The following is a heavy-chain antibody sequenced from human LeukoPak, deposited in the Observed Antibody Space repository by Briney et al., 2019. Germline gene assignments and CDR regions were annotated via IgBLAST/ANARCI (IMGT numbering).Heavy chain of an antibody. J-gene: IGHJ4*02. D-gene: IGHD6-13*01. CDR1: GFAFGSEA. CDR2: ISGSGGST. Sequence: GGSLRLSCAVSGFAFGSEAMSWVRQAPGKGLEWVSAISGSGGSTYYADSVKGRFTISRDNSKNTLYLQMNSLRAEDTAVYYCAKAEAGTDYFDYWGQGTLVTVSS. V-gene: IGHV3-23*01. CDR3: AKAEAGTDYFDY.